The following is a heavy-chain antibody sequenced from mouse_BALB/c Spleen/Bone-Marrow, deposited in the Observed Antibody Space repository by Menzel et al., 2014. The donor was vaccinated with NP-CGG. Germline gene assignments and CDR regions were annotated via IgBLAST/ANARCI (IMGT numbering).Heavy chain of an antibody. CDR1: GFTFSDYY. CDR3: VRDGVYRYAY. J-gene: IGHJ3*01. Sequence: EVKVEESGGGLVKPGGSLKLSCAASGFTFSDYYIYWVRQTPEKRLEWVATISDGGTYTYYPDTVKGRFTISRDNAKNNLYLQMNGLKSEDTAMYYCVRDGVYRYAYWGQGTLVTVSA. CDR2: ISDGGTYT. V-gene: IGHV5-4*02. D-gene: IGHD2-14*01.